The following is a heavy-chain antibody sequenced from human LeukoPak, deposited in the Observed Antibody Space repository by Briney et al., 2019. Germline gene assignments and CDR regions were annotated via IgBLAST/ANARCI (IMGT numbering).Heavy chain of an antibody. V-gene: IGHV3-7*03. Sequence: GGSLRLSCAVSGFPFSNSWMYWVRQAPGKGLEGVANIHKDGGGISYVDSVKGRFIISRDNARNSLYLQMNSLRVEDTAVYLCAGGNSMDVWGKGTAVTVSS. CDR3: AGGNSMDV. D-gene: IGHD1/OR15-1a*01. J-gene: IGHJ6*04. CDR1: GFPFSNSW. CDR2: IHKDGGGI.